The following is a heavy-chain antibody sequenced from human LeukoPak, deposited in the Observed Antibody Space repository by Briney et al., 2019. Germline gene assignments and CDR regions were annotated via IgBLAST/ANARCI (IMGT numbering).Heavy chain of an antibody. CDR1: GSSISSGDYY. Sequence: PSETLSVICTVSGSSISSGDYYWSWIRQPPEKGVEWIGHIYYSGGTYYNPSLKSRVTISVDTSKNQFSLKLSYVTAADTAVYYCARDLMDYYDSSGYRNWFDPWGQGTLVTVSS. CDR3: ARDLMDYYDSSGYRNWFDP. D-gene: IGHD3-22*01. J-gene: IGHJ5*02. V-gene: IGHV4-30-4*08. CDR2: IYYSGGT.